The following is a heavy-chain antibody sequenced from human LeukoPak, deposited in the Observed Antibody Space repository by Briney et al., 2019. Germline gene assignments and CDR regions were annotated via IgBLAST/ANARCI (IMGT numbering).Heavy chain of an antibody. Sequence: SETLSLTCTVSGGSISSYYWSWMRQPAGKGLEWIGRIYTSGSTNYNPSLKSRVTISVDTSKNRFSLKLISVTSADTAVYYCARDTGYYDSSGYVNWFDPWGQGTLVTVSS. CDR2: IYTSGST. V-gene: IGHV4-4*07. J-gene: IGHJ5*02. CDR1: GGSISSYY. CDR3: ARDTGYYDSSGYVNWFDP. D-gene: IGHD3-22*01.